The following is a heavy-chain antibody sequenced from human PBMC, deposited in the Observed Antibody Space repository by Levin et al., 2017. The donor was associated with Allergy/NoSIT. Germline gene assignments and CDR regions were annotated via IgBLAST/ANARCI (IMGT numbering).Heavy chain of an antibody. V-gene: IGHV3-30*18. J-gene: IGHJ6*03. CDR2: ISYDGSNK. CDR1: GFTFSSYG. CDR3: AKDLYWSGGSCYSAYYYYYMDV. Sequence: PGGSLRLSCAASGFTFSSYGMHWVRQAPGKGLEWVAVISYDGSNKYYADSVKGRFTISRDNSKNTLYLQMNSLRAEDTAVYYCAKDLYWSGGSCYSAYYYYYMDVWGKGTTVTVSS. D-gene: IGHD2-15*01.